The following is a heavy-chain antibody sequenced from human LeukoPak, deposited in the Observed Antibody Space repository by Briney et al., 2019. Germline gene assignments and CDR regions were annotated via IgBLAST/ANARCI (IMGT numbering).Heavy chain of an antibody. J-gene: IGHJ3*02. Sequence: GASVKVSCKASGYTFSSYDINWVRQATGQGLEWMGWMSPSSGNTGYAQKFQGRVTVTRNTSISTAYMELSSLRSDDTAVYYCARAIPGYSSIGDAFDTWGQGTMVTVSS. CDR2: MSPSSGNT. D-gene: IGHD6-13*01. CDR1: GYTFSSYD. CDR3: ARAIPGYSSIGDAFDT. V-gene: IGHV1-8*01.